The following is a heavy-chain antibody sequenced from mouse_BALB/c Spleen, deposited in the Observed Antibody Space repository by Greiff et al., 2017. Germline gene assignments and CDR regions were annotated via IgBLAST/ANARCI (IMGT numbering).Heavy chain of an antibody. CDR3: EKHERYCYGSSQVGYFDY. CDR2: FYPGSGSL. V-gene: IGHV1-62-2*01. D-gene: IGHD1-1*01. CDR1: GYSFTEYI. J-gene: IGHJ2*01. Sequence: VQRVESGAELVKPGASVKLSCKASGYSFTEYIIHWVKQRSGQGLEWIGWFYPGSGSLKYNEKFKDKATLTADKSSSTFYMGLSRLTSEDSAVYFWEKHERYCYGSSQVGYFDYWGQGTTLTVSS.